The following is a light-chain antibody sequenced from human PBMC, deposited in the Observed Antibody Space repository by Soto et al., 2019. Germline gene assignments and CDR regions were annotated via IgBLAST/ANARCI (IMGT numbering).Light chain of an antibody. V-gene: IGKV1-5*03. CDR1: QSISSW. J-gene: IGKJ1*01. CDR3: QQYNSYSPWT. Sequence: DIPMTQSPSTLSASVGDRVTITCRASQSISSWLAWYQQKPGKAPKLLIYKASSLESGVPSRFSGSGSGTEFTLTISSLQPDDFATYYCQQYNSYSPWTVGQGTKVEIK. CDR2: KAS.